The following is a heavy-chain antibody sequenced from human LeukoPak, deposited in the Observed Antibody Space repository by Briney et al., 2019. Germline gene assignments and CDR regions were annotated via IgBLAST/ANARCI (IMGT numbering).Heavy chain of an antibody. CDR3: ARANIVVVPAAIAWFDP. V-gene: IGHV1-18*01. CDR1: GYTFGTSS. J-gene: IGHJ5*02. Sequence: ASVKVSCKAFGYTFGTSSISWVRQAPGQRLEWMGWISPNNGNTHYAQGVQGRVTMTTDTSTSTAYMELRSLRSDDTAVYYCARANIVVVPAAIAWFDPWGQGTLVTVSS. CDR2: ISPNNGNT. D-gene: IGHD2-2*01.